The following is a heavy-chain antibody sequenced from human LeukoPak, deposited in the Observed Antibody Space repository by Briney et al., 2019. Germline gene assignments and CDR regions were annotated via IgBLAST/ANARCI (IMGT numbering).Heavy chain of an antibody. Sequence: ASVKVSCKASGYTFTGYYIHWVRQAPGQGLEWMGWINPDRGGTKYAQTFQGRVTMTRDTSISTAYMELSSLRSEDTAVYYCARVVGEGLFDYWGQGTLVTVSS. J-gene: IGHJ4*02. CDR3: ARVVGEGLFDY. CDR1: GYTFTGYY. D-gene: IGHD3-16*01. V-gene: IGHV1-2*02. CDR2: INPDRGGT.